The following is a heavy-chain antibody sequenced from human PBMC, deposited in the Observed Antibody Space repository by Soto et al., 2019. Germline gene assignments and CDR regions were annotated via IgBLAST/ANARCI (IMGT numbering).Heavy chain of an antibody. CDR2: MYNTGST. D-gene: IGHD2-21*02. V-gene: IGHV4-59*01. CDR1: GGSISRYY. CDR3: ARDLWGYCGTDCYPLDV. Sequence: QVQLQESGPGLVKPSETLSLTCTVSGGSISRYYWSWIRQPPGKGLEWIGYMYNTGSTVYNPSFKRRVPISVDPSKNQFSLKLNSVTAADTAVYYCARDLWGYCGTDCYPLDVWGQGTTVTVSS. J-gene: IGHJ6*02.